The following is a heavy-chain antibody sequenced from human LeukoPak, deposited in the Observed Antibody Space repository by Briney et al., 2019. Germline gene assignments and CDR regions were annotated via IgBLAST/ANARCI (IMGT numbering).Heavy chain of an antibody. D-gene: IGHD3-10*01. CDR3: ARHGGTSGRSYRQDAFDI. CDR2: IYYSGST. V-gene: IGHV4-59*08. CDR1: GGSISGDY. J-gene: IGHJ3*02. Sequence: SETLSLTCTVSGGSISGDYWSWIRQPPGQGLGWIGCIYYSGSTNYNPTLKSRVTISVDTSKNQFSLRLISVTAADTAVYYCARHGGTSGRSYRQDAFDIWGQGTMVTVSS.